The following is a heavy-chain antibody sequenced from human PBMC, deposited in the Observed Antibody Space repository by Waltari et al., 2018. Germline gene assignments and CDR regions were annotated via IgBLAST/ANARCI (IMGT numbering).Heavy chain of an antibody. CDR3: ATLAYSSSEYYFDY. D-gene: IGHD6-13*01. V-gene: IGHV3-9*01. J-gene: IGHJ4*02. Sequence: EVQLVESGGGLVQPGRSLRLSCAASGFTFDDYAMHWVRQAPGKGLEWVSGISWNSGSIGYADSVKGRFTISRDNAKNSLYLQMNSLRAEDTALYYCATLAYSSSEYYFDYWGQGTLVTVSS. CDR2: ISWNSGSI. CDR1: GFTFDDYA.